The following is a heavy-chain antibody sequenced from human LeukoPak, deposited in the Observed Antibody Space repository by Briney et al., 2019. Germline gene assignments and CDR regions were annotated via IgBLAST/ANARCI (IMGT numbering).Heavy chain of an antibody. V-gene: IGHV3-30*18. CDR2: ISYDGSNK. CDR3: AKRSYDFWSGYYKVSDSYMDV. CDR1: GFTFSSYG. Sequence: PGGSLRLSCAASGFTFSSYGMHWVRQAPGKGLEWVAVISYDGSNKYYADSVKGRFTISRDNSKNTLYLQMNSLRAEDTAVYYCAKRSYDFWSGYYKVSDSYMDVWGKGTTVTVSS. J-gene: IGHJ6*03. D-gene: IGHD3-3*01.